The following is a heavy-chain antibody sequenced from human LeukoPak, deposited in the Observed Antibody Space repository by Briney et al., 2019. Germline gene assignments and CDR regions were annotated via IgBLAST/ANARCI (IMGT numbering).Heavy chain of an antibody. V-gene: IGHV5-51*01. J-gene: IGHJ6*02. D-gene: IGHD2-21*01. Sequence: GESPKISCKGSGYSFTSYWIGWVRQMPGKGLEWMGIIYPGGSDIRYSPSFQGQVTMSVDRSISTAYLQWSSLKASDTAMYYCARRAYCGGECYSNGMDVWGQGTTVTVSS. CDR3: ARRAYCGGECYSNGMDV. CDR2: IYPGGSDI. CDR1: GYSFTSYW.